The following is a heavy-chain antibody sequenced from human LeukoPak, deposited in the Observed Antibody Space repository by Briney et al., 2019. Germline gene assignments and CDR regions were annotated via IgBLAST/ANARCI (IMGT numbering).Heavy chain of an antibody. D-gene: IGHD6-13*01. Sequence: GGSLRLSCAASGFTFSSYWMSWVRQAPGKGLEWVANIKQHGSEKYYVDSVKGRFTISRDNAKNSLYLQMNSLRAEDTAVYYCARSKLAAAGVFSCNYWGQGTLVTVSS. J-gene: IGHJ4*02. CDR1: GFTFSSYW. V-gene: IGHV3-7*01. CDR2: IKQHGSEK. CDR3: ARSKLAAAGVFSCNY.